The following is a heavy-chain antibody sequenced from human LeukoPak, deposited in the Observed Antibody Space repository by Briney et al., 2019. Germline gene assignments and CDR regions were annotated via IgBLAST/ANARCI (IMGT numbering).Heavy chain of an antibody. CDR2: INPNSGGT. Sequence: ASVKVSCKASGYTFTGYYMHWVRQAPGQGLEWMGWINPNSGGTNYAQKFQGRVTMTRDTSISTAYMELSRLRSDDTAVYYCAIYKCELRGRNWFYPRGHGTLVTVSS. V-gene: IGHV1-2*02. CDR3: AIYKCELRGRNWFYP. D-gene: IGHD1-26*01. J-gene: IGHJ5*02. CDR1: GYTFTGYY.